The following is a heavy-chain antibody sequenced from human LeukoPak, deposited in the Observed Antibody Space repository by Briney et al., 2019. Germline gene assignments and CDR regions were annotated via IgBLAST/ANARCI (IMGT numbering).Heavy chain of an antibody. V-gene: IGHV4-34*01. Sequence: SETLSLTCAVYGGSFSGYYWSWIRQPPGKGLEWIGEINHSGSTNYNPSLKSRVTISVDTSKNQFSLNLSSVTAADTAVYYCARVAYDFWSGYYTQGDVWGQGTTVTVSS. CDR2: INHSGST. D-gene: IGHD3-3*01. J-gene: IGHJ6*02. CDR1: GGSFSGYY. CDR3: ARVAYDFWSGYYTQGDV.